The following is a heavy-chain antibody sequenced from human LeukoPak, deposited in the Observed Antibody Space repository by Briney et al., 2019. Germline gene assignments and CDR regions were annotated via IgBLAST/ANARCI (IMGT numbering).Heavy chain of an antibody. CDR2: INWNGGST. J-gene: IGHJ6*03. Sequence: GGSLRLSCAASGFTFDDYGMSWVRQAPGKGLEWVSGINWNGGSTGYADSVKGRFTISRDNAKNSLYLQMNSLRAEDTALYYCARGRTPLSSWYGIGYYYMDVWGKGTTVTVSS. V-gene: IGHV3-20*04. D-gene: IGHD6-13*01. CDR1: GFTFDDYG. CDR3: ARGRTPLSSWYGIGYYYMDV.